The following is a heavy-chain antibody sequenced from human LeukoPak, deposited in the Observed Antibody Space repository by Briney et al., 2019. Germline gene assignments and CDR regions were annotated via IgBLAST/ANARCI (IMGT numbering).Heavy chain of an antibody. V-gene: IGHV3-11*06. CDR1: GFTFSDYY. J-gene: IGHJ4*02. D-gene: IGHD2-15*01. Sequence: GGSLRLSCAASGFTFSDYYMGWIRQAPGKGLEWVSYISSASSYTNYADSVKGRFTISRDNAKNSLYLQMNSLRGEDTAVYYCARGRYCSGGRCYSDFDYWGQGTLVTVFS. CDR2: ISSASSYT. CDR3: ARGRYCSGGRCYSDFDY.